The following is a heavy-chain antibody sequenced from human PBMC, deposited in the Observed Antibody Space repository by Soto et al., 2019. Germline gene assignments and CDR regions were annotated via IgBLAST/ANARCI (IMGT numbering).Heavy chain of an antibody. Sequence: QVQLVESGGGVVQPGRSLRLSCAASGFTFSSYAMHWVRQAPGKGLEWVAVISYDGSNKYYADSVKGRFTISRDNSKNTLYLQMNSLRAEDTAVNYCARTFHDYVWGSYRYTGGAFDIWGQGTMVTVSS. V-gene: IGHV3-30-3*01. D-gene: IGHD3-16*02. CDR1: GFTFSSYA. CDR3: ARTFHDYVWGSYRYTGGAFDI. CDR2: ISYDGSNK. J-gene: IGHJ3*02.